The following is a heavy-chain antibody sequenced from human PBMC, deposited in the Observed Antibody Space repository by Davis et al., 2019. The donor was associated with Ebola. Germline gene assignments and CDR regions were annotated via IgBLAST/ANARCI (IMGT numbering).Heavy chain of an antibody. CDR1: GFILSSHW. CDR2: IKPDGSEG. CDR3: GSVFEY. Sequence: GESLKISCAASGFILSSHWMSWVRQAPGKGLEWVANIKPDGSEGSYVDSVKGRFTISRDNAKNTVSLQMNSLRAEDTAIYYCGSVFEYWGQGTLVTVSS. V-gene: IGHV3-7*01. D-gene: IGHD5/OR15-5a*01. J-gene: IGHJ4*02.